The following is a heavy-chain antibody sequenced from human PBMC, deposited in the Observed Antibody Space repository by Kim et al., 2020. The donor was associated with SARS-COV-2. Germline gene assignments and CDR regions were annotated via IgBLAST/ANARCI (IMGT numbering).Heavy chain of an antibody. CDR3: TREWVVPAARRFGYYYYGMDV. CDR1: GFTFSGSA. D-gene: IGHD2-2*01. J-gene: IGHJ6*02. CDR2: IRSKANSYAT. Sequence: GGSLRLSCAASGFTFSGSAMHWVRQASGKGLEWVGRIRSKANSYATAYAASVKGRFTISRDDSKNTAYLQMNSLKTEDTAVYYCTREWVVPAARRFGYYYYGMDVWGQGTTVTVSS. V-gene: IGHV3-73*01.